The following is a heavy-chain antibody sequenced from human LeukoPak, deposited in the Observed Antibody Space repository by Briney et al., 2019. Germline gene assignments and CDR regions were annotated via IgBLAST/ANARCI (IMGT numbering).Heavy chain of an antibody. V-gene: IGHV1-2*02. CDR3: ATGLFCYYYGSGA. D-gene: IGHD3-10*01. CDR1: GNIFTGYY. Sequence: ASVKVSCKASGNIFTGYYLHWVRQAPGQGLEWMGWINPNGGGPKYAPKFQGRVTMTRDTSINTVYMELSRLRSDDTAVYYCATGLFCYYYGSGAWGQGTLVTVSS. CDR2: INPNGGGP. J-gene: IGHJ4*02.